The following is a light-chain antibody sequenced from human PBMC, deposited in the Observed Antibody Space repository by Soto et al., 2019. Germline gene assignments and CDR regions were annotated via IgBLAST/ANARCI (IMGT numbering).Light chain of an antibody. J-gene: IGKJ5*01. Sequence: EIVLTQSPATLSLSPGERATLSCRASQSVSSYLAWYQQKPGQAPRLLIYDASNRATGIPARFSGSGSGTDFTLTISSLEPKDFAVYYFQQRSNWPPLITFGQGTRLEIK. V-gene: IGKV3-11*01. CDR1: QSVSSY. CDR3: QQRSNWPPLIT. CDR2: DAS.